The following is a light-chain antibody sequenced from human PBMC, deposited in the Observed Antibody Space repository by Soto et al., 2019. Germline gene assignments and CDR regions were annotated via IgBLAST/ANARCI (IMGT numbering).Light chain of an antibody. J-gene: IGLJ1*01. CDR3: SSYSISTGYL. CDR1: SSDVGGYDY. V-gene: IGLV2-14*01. Sequence: QSALTQPASVSGSPGQSITISCTGTSSDVGGYDYVSWYQLHAGKAPKLMVFEVSNRPSGVSYRFSGSKSGNTASLTISGLQAEDEVDYFCSSYSISTGYLFGTGTKVTVL. CDR2: EVS.